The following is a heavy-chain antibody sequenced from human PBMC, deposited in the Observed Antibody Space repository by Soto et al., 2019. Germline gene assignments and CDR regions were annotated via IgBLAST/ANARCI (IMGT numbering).Heavy chain of an antibody. CDR3: AKDGGESGLLRFRGREFDY. Sequence: QVQLVESGGGVVPPGRSLRLSCAVSGFTFSAYAIHCVRQAPGKGLEWVAVISSDGSHKYYADSVKGRFTISRDNSKNTLFLQMNSLRPEDTAVYYCAKDGGESGLLRFRGREFDYWGQGTLVTVSS. V-gene: IGHV3-30*18. J-gene: IGHJ4*02. D-gene: IGHD3-16*01. CDR2: ISSDGSHK. CDR1: GFTFSAYA.